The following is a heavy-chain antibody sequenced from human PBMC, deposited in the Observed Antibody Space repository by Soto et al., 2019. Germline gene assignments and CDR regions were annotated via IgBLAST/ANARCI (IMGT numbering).Heavy chain of an antibody. J-gene: IGHJ3*02. CDR2: IVVGSGNT. CDR1: GFTFTSSA. D-gene: IGHD2-21*02. V-gene: IGHV1-58*01. Sequence: SVKVSCKASGFTFTSSAVQWVRQARGQRLEWIGWIVVGSGNTNYAQKFQERVTITRDMSTSTAYMELSSLRSEDTAVYYCAAELLCGGDCYPDHDAFDIWGQGTMVTVSS. CDR3: AAELLCGGDCYPDHDAFDI.